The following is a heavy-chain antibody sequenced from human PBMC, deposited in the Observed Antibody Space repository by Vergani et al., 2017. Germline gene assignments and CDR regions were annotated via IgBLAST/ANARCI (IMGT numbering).Heavy chain of an antibody. J-gene: IGHJ4*02. CDR2: INPNSGGT. V-gene: IGHV1-2*02. CDR1: GYTFTGYY. D-gene: IGHD4-17*01. CDR3: ARVTKGSAVTTSFVY. Sequence: QVQLVQSGAEVKKPGASVKVSCKASGYTFTGYYMHWVRQAPGHGLEWMGWINPNSGGTNYAQKFQGRVTMTRDTSISTAYMELSRLRSDDTAVYYCARVTKGSAVTTSFVYWGQGTLVTVSS.